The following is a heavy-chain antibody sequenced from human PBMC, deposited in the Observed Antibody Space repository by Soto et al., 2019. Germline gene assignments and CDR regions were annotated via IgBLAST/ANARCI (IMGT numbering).Heavy chain of an antibody. V-gene: IGHV1-18*01. CDR2: ISAYIGNT. CDR1: GYTFTSYG. Sequence: QVQLVQSGAEVKKPGASVKVSCKASGYTFTSYGISWVRQAPGQGLEWMGWISAYIGNTNYAQKLQGRVTMTTDTSTSTAYMELRRLRSDDTAVYYCAIDRDSSSSGADYAFDIWGQGTMVTVSS. CDR3: AIDRDSSSSGADYAFDI. J-gene: IGHJ3*02. D-gene: IGHD6-6*01.